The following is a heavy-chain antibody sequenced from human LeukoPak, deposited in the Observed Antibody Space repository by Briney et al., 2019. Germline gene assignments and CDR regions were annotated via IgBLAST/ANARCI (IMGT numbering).Heavy chain of an antibody. D-gene: IGHD4-11*01. J-gene: IGHJ5*02. CDR1: GGSFSSYY. CDR2: IYTSGST. CDR3: ARQREDSNWFDP. Sequence: SETLSLTCAVYGGSFSSYYWTWIRQPPGRGLEWIGYIYTSGSTNFNPSLKSRVTMSVDTSKNQFSLKLSSVTAADTAVYYCARQREDSNWFDPWGQGTLVTVSS. V-gene: IGHV4-4*09.